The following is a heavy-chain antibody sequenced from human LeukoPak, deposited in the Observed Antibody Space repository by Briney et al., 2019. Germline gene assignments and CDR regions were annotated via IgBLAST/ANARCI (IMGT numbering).Heavy chain of an antibody. CDR1: GGSISSYY. J-gene: IGHJ3*02. Sequence: KPSETLSLTCTVSGGSISSYYWSWIRQPPGKGLEWIGYIYYSGSTNYNPSLKSRVTISVDTSKNQFSLKLSSVTAADTAVYYCASTLMITFGGVIVRPWAFDIWGQGTMVTVSS. D-gene: IGHD3-16*02. CDR3: ASTLMITFGGVIVRPWAFDI. V-gene: IGHV4-59*08. CDR2: IYYSGST.